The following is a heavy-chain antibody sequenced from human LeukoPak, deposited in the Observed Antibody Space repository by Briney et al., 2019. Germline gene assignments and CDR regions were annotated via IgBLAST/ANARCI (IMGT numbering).Heavy chain of an antibody. CDR1: GYTFTSYD. Sequence: ASVKVSCKASGYTFTSYDINWVRQATGRGLEWMGWMNPNSGNTGYAQKFQGRVTMTRNTSISTAYMELSSLRSEDTAVYYCARGGYGSGSYYTTRYYYYMDVWGKGTTVTISS. CDR2: MNPNSGNT. J-gene: IGHJ6*03. D-gene: IGHD3-10*01. CDR3: ARGGYGSGSYYTTRYYYYMDV. V-gene: IGHV1-8*01.